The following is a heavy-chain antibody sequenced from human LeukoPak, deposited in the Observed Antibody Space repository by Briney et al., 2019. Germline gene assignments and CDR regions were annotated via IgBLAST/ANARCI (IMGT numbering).Heavy chain of an antibody. CDR3: ARGLGYCSSTSCYRDLDYYYYGMDV. CDR1: GGSFSGYY. CDR2: INHSGST. J-gene: IGHJ6*02. Sequence: PSETLSLTCAAYGGSFSGYYWSWIRQPPGKGLEWIGEINHSGSTNYNPSLKSRVTISVDTSKNQFSLKLSSVTAADTAVYYCARGLGYCSSTSCYRDLDYYYYGMDVWGQGTTVTVSS. V-gene: IGHV4-34*01. D-gene: IGHD2-2*02.